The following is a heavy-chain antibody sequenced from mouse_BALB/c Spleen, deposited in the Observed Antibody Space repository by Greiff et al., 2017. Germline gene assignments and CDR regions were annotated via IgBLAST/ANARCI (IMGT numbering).Heavy chain of an antibody. J-gene: IGHJ4*01. CDR1: GYTFTSYW. V-gene: IGHV1-5*01. Sequence: EVKLQESGTVLARPGASVKMSCKASGYTFTSYWMHWVKQRPGQGLEWIGAIYPGNSDTSYNQKFKGKAKLTAVTSTSTAYMELSSLTNEDSAVYYCTRSRGSSYSYYAMDYWGQGTSVTVSS. CDR3: TRSRGSSYSYYAMDY. D-gene: IGHD1-1*01. CDR2: IYPGNSDT.